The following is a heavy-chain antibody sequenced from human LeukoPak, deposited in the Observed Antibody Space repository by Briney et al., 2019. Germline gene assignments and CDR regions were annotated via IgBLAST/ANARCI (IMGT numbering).Heavy chain of an antibody. D-gene: IGHD3-22*01. Sequence: SVKVSCKASGGTFSSYAISWVRQAPGQGLEWMGGIIPIFGTANYAQKFQGRVTITTDESTSTAYMELSSLRSEDTAVYYCARAGRYYDSSGYYYFDYWGQGTLVTVSS. V-gene: IGHV1-69*05. CDR2: IIPIFGTA. J-gene: IGHJ4*02. CDR3: ARAGRYYDSSGYYYFDY. CDR1: GGTFSSYA.